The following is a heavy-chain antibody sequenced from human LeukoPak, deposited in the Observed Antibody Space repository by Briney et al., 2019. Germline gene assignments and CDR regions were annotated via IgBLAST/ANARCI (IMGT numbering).Heavy chain of an antibody. V-gene: IGHV3-15*04. CDR1: GFTFSSYE. CDR3: TTLYSSGWYPDY. J-gene: IGHJ4*02. Sequence: GGSLRLSCAASGFTFSSYETNWVRQAPGKGLEWVGRIASRSDGGTRDYAAPLKGRFTISRDDSKKTLYLQMNSLKTEDTAVYYCTTLYSSGWYPDYWGQGTLVTVSS. CDR2: IASRSDGGTR. D-gene: IGHD6-19*01.